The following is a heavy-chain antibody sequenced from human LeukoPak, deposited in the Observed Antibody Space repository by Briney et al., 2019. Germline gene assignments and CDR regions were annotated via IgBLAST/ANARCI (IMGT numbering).Heavy chain of an antibody. V-gene: IGHV5-51*01. CDR2: IYPDDSDT. Sequence: GESLQISCKGSGYSFTNYWIGWVRQMPGKGLEWMGIIYPDDSDTRYNPSFQGQVTISADKSITTAYLQWSSLKASDTAMYYCARSSTGSFFDCWGQGTLVTVSS. J-gene: IGHJ4*02. D-gene: IGHD1-26*01. CDR1: GYSFTNYW. CDR3: ARSSTGSFFDC.